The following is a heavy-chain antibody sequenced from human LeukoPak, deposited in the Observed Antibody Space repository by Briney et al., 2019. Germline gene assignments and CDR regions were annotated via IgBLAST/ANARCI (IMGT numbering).Heavy chain of an antibody. Sequence: PSETLSLTCTVSGGSISSYYWSWVRQPPGKGLEWIGFVDYTGSTNYSPSLKSRVTISVDTSKNQFSLKLRSVTAADTAVYYCARISSSNWYNERGAFDVWGQGTMVTVSS. J-gene: IGHJ3*01. V-gene: IGHV4-59*01. CDR2: VDYTGST. CDR3: ARISSSNWYNERGAFDV. D-gene: IGHD6-13*01. CDR1: GGSISSYY.